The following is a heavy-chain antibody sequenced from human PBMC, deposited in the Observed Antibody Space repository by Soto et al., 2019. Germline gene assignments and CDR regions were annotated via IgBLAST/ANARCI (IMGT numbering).Heavy chain of an antibody. Sequence: EVQLVESGGGLVQPGRSLRLSCAASGFTFDDYAMHWVRQAPGKGLEWVSGISWNSGSIGYADSVKGRFTISRDNAKNSLYLQMNSLRAEDTALYYCAKDRAAMVSQGGAFDYWGQGTLVTVSS. V-gene: IGHV3-9*01. CDR3: AKDRAAMVSQGGAFDY. CDR1: GFTFDDYA. D-gene: IGHD5-18*01. CDR2: ISWNSGSI. J-gene: IGHJ4*02.